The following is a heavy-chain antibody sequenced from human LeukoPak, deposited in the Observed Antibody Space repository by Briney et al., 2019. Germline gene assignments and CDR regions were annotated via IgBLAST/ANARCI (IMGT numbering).Heavy chain of an antibody. CDR3: ARDRLVAAAGTHYYYMDV. CDR1: GYTFTGFY. V-gene: IGHV1-2*02. Sequence: ASVKVSCKASGYTFTGFYMHWVRQAPGQGLEWMGWINPNSGDTNYAQKFQGRVTMTRDTSISTAYMELSRLRSDDTAVYYCARDRLVAAAGTHYYYMDVWGKGTTVTVSS. CDR2: INPNSGDT. D-gene: IGHD6-13*01. J-gene: IGHJ6*03.